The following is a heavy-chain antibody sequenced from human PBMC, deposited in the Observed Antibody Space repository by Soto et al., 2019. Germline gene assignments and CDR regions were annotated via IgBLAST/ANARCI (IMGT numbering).Heavy chain of an antibody. Sequence: LSLTCTVSGGSISSSSYYWGWIRQPPGKGLEWIGSIYYSGSTYYNPSLKSRVTISVDTSKNQFSLKLSSVTAADTAVYYCARDLQGIDYWGQGTLVTVSS. V-gene: IGHV4-39*02. J-gene: IGHJ4*02. D-gene: IGHD1-1*01. CDR3: ARDLQGIDY. CDR2: IYYSGST. CDR1: GGSISSSSYY.